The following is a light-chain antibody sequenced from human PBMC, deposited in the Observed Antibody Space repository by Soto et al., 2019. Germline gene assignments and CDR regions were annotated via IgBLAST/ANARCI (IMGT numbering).Light chain of an antibody. Sequence: EIVLAQSPATLSLSPGERATLSCRASQSVSIYLAWYQQKPGQAPRLPIYDASNRATGIPARFSGSGSGTDFTLTISSLEPEDFAVYYCQQRSNWPPKITFGQGTRLEMK. CDR2: DAS. CDR1: QSVSIY. CDR3: QQRSNWPPKIT. V-gene: IGKV3-11*01. J-gene: IGKJ5*01.